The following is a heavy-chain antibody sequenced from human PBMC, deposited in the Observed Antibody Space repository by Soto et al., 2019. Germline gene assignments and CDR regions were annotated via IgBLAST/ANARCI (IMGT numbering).Heavy chain of an antibody. CDR3: ARNPQRADFWSGYLNYDYMDV. J-gene: IGHJ6*03. V-gene: IGHV4-31*03. CDR1: GGSISSGGYY. D-gene: IGHD3-3*01. Sequence: QVQLQESGPGLVKPSQTLSLTCTVSGGSISSGGYYWSWIRQHPGKGLEWIGYIYYSGSTYYNPFLKSRVTITVAMSKNQFSLKLSSVTAADTAVYYSARNPQRADFWSGYLNYDYMDVWGKGTTVTVSS. CDR2: IYYSGST.